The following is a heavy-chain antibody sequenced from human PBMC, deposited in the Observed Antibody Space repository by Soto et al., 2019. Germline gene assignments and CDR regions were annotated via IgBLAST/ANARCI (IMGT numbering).Heavy chain of an antibody. V-gene: IGHV1-2*02. Sequence: ASVKVSCKASGYTFTDNYLHWVRQAPGQVLEWMGWINPKSGGTDFAKKFQGRVTMTRDTAISTAYIELSRLRSDDTAVYYCATAYYGSGSPKFWGQGTMVTVSS. CDR2: INPKSGGT. CDR3: ATAYYGSGSPKF. D-gene: IGHD3-10*01. CDR1: GYTFTDNY. J-gene: IGHJ4*02.